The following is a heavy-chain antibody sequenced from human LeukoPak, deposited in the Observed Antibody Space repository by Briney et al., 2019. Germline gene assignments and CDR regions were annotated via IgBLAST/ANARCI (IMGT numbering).Heavy chain of an antibody. J-gene: IGHJ4*02. CDR2: ISSDPSHT. CDR1: GFPFSPVG. CDR3: VRDPNIGVSRVVVI. Sequence: GGSLRLSCVASGFPFSPVGMNWVRQAPGKGLEWVSYISSDPSHTYYADSVRGRFTISRDNAKHSLYLQMDNLRTEDTAMYYFVRDPNIGVSRVVVIWGQEARVTVSS. V-gene: IGHV3-21*01. D-gene: IGHD3-10*01.